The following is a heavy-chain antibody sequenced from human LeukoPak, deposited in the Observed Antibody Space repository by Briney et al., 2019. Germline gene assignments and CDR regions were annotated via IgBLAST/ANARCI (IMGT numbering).Heavy chain of an antibody. CDR1: GFTVSSNY. CDR3: ASSLKYTSSWLLFDY. CDR2: IYSGGST. D-gene: IGHD6-13*01. J-gene: IGHJ4*02. Sequence: GGSLRLSCAASGFTVSSNYMSWVRQAPGKGLEWVSVIYSGGSTYYADSVKGRFTISRDNSKNTLYLQMNSLRVEDTALYYCASSLKYTSSWLLFDYWGQGTLVTVSS. V-gene: IGHV3-53*01.